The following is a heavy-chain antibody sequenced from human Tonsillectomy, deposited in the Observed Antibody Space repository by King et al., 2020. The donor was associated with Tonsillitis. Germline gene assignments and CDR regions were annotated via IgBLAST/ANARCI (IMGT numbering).Heavy chain of an antibody. D-gene: IGHD3-22*01. CDR2: IYHSGST. V-gene: IGHV4-30-2*01. J-gene: IGHJ3*02. Sequence: QLQESGSGLVKPSQTLSLTCAVSGGSISSGGYSWSWIRQPPGKGLEWIGYIYHSGSTYYNPSLKSRVTISVDRSKNQFSLKLISVSAADTAVYYCARGGRPGDTLIEAFDIWGQGTMVTVSS. CDR3: ARGGRPGDTLIEAFDI. CDR1: GGSISSGGYS.